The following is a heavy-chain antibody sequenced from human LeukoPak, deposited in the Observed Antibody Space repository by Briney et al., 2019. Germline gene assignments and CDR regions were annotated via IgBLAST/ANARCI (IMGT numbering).Heavy chain of an antibody. CDR1: GFTFSRYS. CDR3: VRDPDALDY. Sequence: GGSLRLSCAAFGFTFSRYSMNWVRQAPGKGLEWVSYIRSSGSPVYYADSAKGRFTISRDDAKNSLYLQMNRLGDEDTAVYYCVRDPDALDYWGPGTLVTVSS. J-gene: IGHJ4*02. CDR2: IRSSGSPV. V-gene: IGHV3-48*02.